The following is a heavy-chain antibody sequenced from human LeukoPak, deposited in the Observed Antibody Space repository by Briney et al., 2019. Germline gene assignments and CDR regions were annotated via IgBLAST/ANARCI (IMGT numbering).Heavy chain of an antibody. CDR1: GFTFSSYA. J-gene: IGHJ5*02. Sequence: PGGSLRLSCAASGFTFSSYAMSWVRQAPGKGLEWVSAISDSGGSIYYADSVKGRFTISRDNSKNTLYLQMNSLRAEDTAVYYCAKHMVRGVTWFDPWGQGTLVTVPS. CDR3: AKHMVRGVTWFDP. CDR2: ISDSGGSI. D-gene: IGHD3-10*01. V-gene: IGHV3-23*01.